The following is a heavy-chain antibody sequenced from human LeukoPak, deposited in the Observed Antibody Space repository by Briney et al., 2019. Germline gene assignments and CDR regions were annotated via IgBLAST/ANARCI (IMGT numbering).Heavy chain of an antibody. J-gene: IGHJ3*02. CDR3: AKDPGFVIQHTSDAFDI. D-gene: IGHD3-16*02. CDR2: ISGSGGST. V-gene: IGHV3-23*01. CDR1: GFTFSSYA. Sequence: RGSLRLSCAASGFTFSSYAMSWVRQAPGKGLEWVSAISGSGGSTYYADSVKGRFTISRDNSKNTLYLQMNSLRAEDTAVYYCAKDPGFVIQHTSDAFDIWGQGTMVTVSS.